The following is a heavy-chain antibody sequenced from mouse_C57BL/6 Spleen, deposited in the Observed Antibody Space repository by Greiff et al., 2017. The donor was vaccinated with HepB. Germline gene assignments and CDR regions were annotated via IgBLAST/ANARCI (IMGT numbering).Heavy chain of an antibody. Sequence: VQLQQSGAELARPGASVKLSCKASGYTFTSYGISWVKQRTGQGLEWIGEIYPRSGNTYYNEKFKGKATLTADKSSSTAYMELRSLTSEDSAVYFCARSHYYGSSPRYFDVWGTGTTVTVSS. CDR3: ARSHYYGSSPRYFDV. CDR1: GYTFTSYG. J-gene: IGHJ1*03. D-gene: IGHD1-1*01. CDR2: IYPRSGNT. V-gene: IGHV1-81*01.